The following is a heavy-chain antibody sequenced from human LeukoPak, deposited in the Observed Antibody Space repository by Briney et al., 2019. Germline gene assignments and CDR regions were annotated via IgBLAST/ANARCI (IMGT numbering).Heavy chain of an antibody. CDR2: INFDESST. Sequence: GESLRLSCTPSGFSFSTYWMHWVRQAPGKGLEWVSRINFDESSTSYADSVKGRFSISRDNAKNTLSLQMNSLRAEDTALYYCAKEGPFYYGMDVWGQGTTVAVSS. CDR3: AKEGPFYYGMDV. CDR1: GFSFSTYW. V-gene: IGHV3-74*01. J-gene: IGHJ6*02.